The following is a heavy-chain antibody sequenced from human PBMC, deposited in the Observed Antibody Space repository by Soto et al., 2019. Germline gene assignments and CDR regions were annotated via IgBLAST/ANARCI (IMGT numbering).Heavy chain of an antibody. CDR1: GGSFSGYY. Sequence: SETLSLTCAVYGGSFSGYYWSWIRQPPGKGLEWIGEINHSGSTNYNPSLKSRVTISVDTSKNQFSLKLSSVTAADTAVYYFARKSTIFGVAKIRDRLDYWGQGTLVTVSS. CDR3: ARKSTIFGVAKIRDRLDY. J-gene: IGHJ4*02. D-gene: IGHD3-3*01. CDR2: INHSGST. V-gene: IGHV4-34*01.